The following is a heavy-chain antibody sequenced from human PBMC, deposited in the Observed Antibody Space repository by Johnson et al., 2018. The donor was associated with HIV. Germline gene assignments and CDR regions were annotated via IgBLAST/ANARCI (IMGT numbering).Heavy chain of an antibody. CDR1: GFTFSSYG. J-gene: IGHJ3*02. CDR2: IRSDGSNK. CDR3: ARDGGIGSTREDAFDI. V-gene: IGHV3-30*02. Sequence: QVQLVESGGGVVQPGGSLRLSCAASGFTFSSYGMHWVRQAPGKGLEWVAFIRSDGSNKYYVDSVKGRFTISRDNSKNTLYLQMNSLRPEDTAVYYCARDGGIGSTREDAFDIWGQGTMVTVSS. D-gene: IGHD2-2*01.